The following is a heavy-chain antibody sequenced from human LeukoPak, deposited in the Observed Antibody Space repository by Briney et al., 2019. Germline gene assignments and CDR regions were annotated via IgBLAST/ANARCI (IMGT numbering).Heavy chain of an antibody. V-gene: IGHV4-39*07. CDR3: ARRASYCSSASCYTGLVWYFDL. Sequence: SETLSLTCTVSGGSISSSSYYWGWIRQPPGKGLEWIGSIYYSGSTYYNPSLKSRVTISVDTSKNQFSLKLSSVTAADTAVYHCARRASYCSSASCYTGLVWYFDLWGRGTLVTVSS. CDR2: IYYSGST. D-gene: IGHD2-2*02. J-gene: IGHJ2*01. CDR1: GGSISSSSYY.